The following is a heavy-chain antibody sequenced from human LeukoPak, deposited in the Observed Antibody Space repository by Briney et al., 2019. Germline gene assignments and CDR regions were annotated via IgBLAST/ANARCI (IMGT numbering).Heavy chain of an antibody. Sequence: ASVKVSCKTSGYTFTDYHLHWVRQAPGQGLEWMGWMNPNSGDTNYEQKFQGRVTMTRDTSISTAYMELSRLRSDDTAVYYCARSVWAGIVDYWGQGTLVTVSS. CDR1: GYTFTDYH. J-gene: IGHJ4*02. CDR3: ARSVWAGIVDY. CDR2: MNPNSGDT. D-gene: IGHD6-19*01. V-gene: IGHV1-2*02.